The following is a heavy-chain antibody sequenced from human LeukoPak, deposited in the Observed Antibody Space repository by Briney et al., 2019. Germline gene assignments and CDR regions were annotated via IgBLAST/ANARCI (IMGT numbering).Heavy chain of an antibody. CDR1: GGSISSYY. J-gene: IGHJ4*02. CDR3: ARATAQGYFDWLFPDY. Sequence: PSETLSLTCTVSGGSISSYYWSWIRQPAGKGLEWIGRIYTSGSTNYNPSLKSRVTMSVDTSKNQFSLKLSSVTAADTAVYYCARATAQGYFDWLFPDYWGQGTLVTVSS. V-gene: IGHV4-4*07. CDR2: IYTSGST. D-gene: IGHD3-9*01.